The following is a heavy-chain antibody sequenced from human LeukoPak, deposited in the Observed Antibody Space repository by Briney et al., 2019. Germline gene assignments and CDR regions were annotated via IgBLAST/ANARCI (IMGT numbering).Heavy chain of an antibody. D-gene: IGHD4-23*01. Sequence: GGSLRLSCAASGFTFDTYALTWVRQAPGKGLEWVSVIAAGGGGIQYAESVEGRFIISRDNSKKTLYLRMNNLRAEDTAIYYCARYVPPTTMATRFFDCWGQGTLVTVSS. CDR1: GFTFDTYA. V-gene: IGHV3-23*01. CDR3: ARYVPPTTMATRFFDC. J-gene: IGHJ4*02. CDR2: IAAGGGGI.